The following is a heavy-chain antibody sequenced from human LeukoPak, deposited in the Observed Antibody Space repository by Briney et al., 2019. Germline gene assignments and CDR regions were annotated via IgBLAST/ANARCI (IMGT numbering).Heavy chain of an antibody. CDR3: ARWYSSGWYSDY. D-gene: IGHD6-19*01. V-gene: IGHV3-21*06. CDR2: VSGTSEYI. CDR1: GFSFSTYS. J-gene: IGHJ4*02. Sequence: NSGGSLRLPCAASGFSFSTYSMIWVRQAPGKGLEWVSSVSGTSEYIYYADSVRGRFTISRDNAKNTVYLQMNSLRAEDTAVYYCARWYSSGWYSDYWGQGTLVTVSS.